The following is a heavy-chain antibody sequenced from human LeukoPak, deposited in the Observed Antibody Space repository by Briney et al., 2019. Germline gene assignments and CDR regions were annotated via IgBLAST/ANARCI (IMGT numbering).Heavy chain of an antibody. D-gene: IGHD6-19*01. CDR3: ARHPSYTSGWPLDY. CDR1: GDSFSRYW. J-gene: IGHJ4*02. CDR2: IYLGDSDT. Sequence: KHGESLKISCKGSGDSFSRYWIGWVRQMPGKGLEWMGIIYLGDSDTRYSPSFQGQVTISADKSISTAYLQWSSLKASDTAMYYCARHPSYTSGWPLDYWGQGTLVTVTS. V-gene: IGHV5-51*01.